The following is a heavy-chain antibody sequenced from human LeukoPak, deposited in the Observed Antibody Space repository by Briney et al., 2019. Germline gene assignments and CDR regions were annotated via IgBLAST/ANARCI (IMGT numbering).Heavy chain of an antibody. CDR3: AKADSSSWFDY. CDR2: ISSSSSTI. V-gene: IGHV3-48*04. J-gene: IGHJ4*02. Sequence: GGSLRLSCAASGFTFSSYSMNWVRQAPGKGLEWVSYISSSSSTIYYADSVKGRFTISRDNAKNSLYLQMNSLRAEDTAVYYCAKADSSSWFDYWGQGTLVTVSS. D-gene: IGHD6-13*01. CDR1: GFTFSSYS.